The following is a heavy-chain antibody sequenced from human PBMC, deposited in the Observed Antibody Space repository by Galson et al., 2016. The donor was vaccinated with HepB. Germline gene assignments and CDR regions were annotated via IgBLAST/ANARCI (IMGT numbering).Heavy chain of an antibody. J-gene: IGHJ4*02. Sequence: SVKVSCKASGYSFMSFGVCWVRQAPGQGLEWMGCISAYNGNTVHAQNLQDRVTMTTDTSTSTAYMELRSLRSGDTAVYYCSTVAGNYWGQGTLVIVSS. CDR1: GYSFMSFG. D-gene: IGHD6-19*01. V-gene: IGHV1-18*01. CDR2: ISAYNGNT. CDR3: STVAGNY.